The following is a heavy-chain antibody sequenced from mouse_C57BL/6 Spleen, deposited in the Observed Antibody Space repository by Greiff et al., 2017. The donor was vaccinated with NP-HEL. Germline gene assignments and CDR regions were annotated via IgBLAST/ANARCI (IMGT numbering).Heavy chain of an antibody. V-gene: IGHV1-55*01. CDR1: GYTFTSYW. CDR2: IYPGSGST. J-gene: IGHJ3*01. D-gene: IGHD2-12*01. CDR3: ARSTVTTRGAWFAY. Sequence: VQLQQSGAELVKPGASVKMSCKASGYTFTSYWITWVKQRPGQGLEWIGDIYPGSGSTNYNEKFKSKATLTVDTPSSTAYMQLSSLTSEYSAVYYCARSTVTTRGAWFAYWGQGTLVTVSA.